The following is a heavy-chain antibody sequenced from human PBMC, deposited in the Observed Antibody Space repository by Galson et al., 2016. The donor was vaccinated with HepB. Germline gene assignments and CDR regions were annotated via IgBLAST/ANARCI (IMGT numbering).Heavy chain of an antibody. CDR2: ITTTGGTI. V-gene: IGHV3-48*04. CDR1: GFTFNSYN. Sequence: SLRLSCAASGFTFNSYNMNWVRRTPGKGPEWISYITTTGGTIYYADSVKGRFTISRDNAKNSLYLQLNSLRVEDTAMYYCARAVLRNGSGWGRALDIWGQGTMVTVSS. J-gene: IGHJ3*02. D-gene: IGHD6-19*01. CDR3: ARAVLRNGSGWGRALDI.